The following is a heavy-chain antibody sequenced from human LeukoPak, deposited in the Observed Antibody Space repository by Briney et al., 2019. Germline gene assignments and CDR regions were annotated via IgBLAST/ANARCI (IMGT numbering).Heavy chain of an antibody. V-gene: IGHV4-31*03. Sequence: SETLSLTCTFSGGSISSGGYYWSWIRQHPGKGLEWIGYIYYSGSTHYNPSLKSRVTISVDTSKNQFSLKLSSVTAADTAVYYCARTYTAMGPPDYWGQGTLVTVSS. D-gene: IGHD5-18*01. CDR2: IYYSGST. J-gene: IGHJ4*02. CDR1: GGSISSGGYY. CDR3: ARTYTAMGPPDY.